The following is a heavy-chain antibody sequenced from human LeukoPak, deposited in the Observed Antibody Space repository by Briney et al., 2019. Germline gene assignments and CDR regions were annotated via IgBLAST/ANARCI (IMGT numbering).Heavy chain of an antibody. CDR3: ARGSSPPGAFDI. V-gene: IGHV3-74*01. CDR2: INSDGSST. CDR1: GFTFSGYW. J-gene: IGHJ3*02. D-gene: IGHD6-13*01. Sequence: GGSLRLSCAASGFTFSGYWMHWVRQAPGKGLVWVSRINSDGSSTSYADSVKGRFTISRDNAKNTLYLQMNSLRAEDTAVYYCARGSSPPGAFDIWGQGTMVTVSS.